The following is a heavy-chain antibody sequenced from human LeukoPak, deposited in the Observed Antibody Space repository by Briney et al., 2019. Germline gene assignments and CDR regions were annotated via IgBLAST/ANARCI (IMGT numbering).Heavy chain of an antibody. Sequence: SETVSLTCAVYGGSFSGYYWSWIRQPPGKGLEWIGEINHSGSTNYNPSLKSRVTISVDTSKNQFSLKLSSVTAADTAVYYCARGKFRFDPWGQGTLVTVSS. D-gene: IGHD2-21*01. CDR3: ARGKFRFDP. CDR2: INHSGST. CDR1: GGSFSGYY. V-gene: IGHV4-34*01. J-gene: IGHJ5*02.